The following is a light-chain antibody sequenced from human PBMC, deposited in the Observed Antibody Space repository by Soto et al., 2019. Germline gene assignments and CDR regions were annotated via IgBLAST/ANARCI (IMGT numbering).Light chain of an antibody. Sequence: QAVVTQEPSLTVSPGGTVTLTCGSSTGTVTSGHFPYWFQQKPGQAPRTLIYETSNRHSWTPARFSGSLLGDKAALTLSGAQPEDDDDYYCLFSYGGPRVSGGGTKVTVL. CDR1: TGTVTSGHF. CDR2: ETS. CDR3: LFSYGGPRV. J-gene: IGLJ2*01. V-gene: IGLV7-46*01.